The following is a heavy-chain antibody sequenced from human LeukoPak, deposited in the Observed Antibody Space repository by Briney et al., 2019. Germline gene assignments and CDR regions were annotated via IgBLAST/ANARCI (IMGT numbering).Heavy chain of an antibody. Sequence: ASVKVSCKASGYTLTSYDINWVRQATGQGLEWMGWMNPNSGNTGYAQKFQGRVTMTRNTSISTAYMELSSLRSEDTAVYYCARRGQRFLEWLVSSPDYYFDYWGQGTLVTVSS. CDR2: MNPNSGNT. CDR3: ARRGQRFLEWLVSSPDYYFDY. J-gene: IGHJ4*02. D-gene: IGHD3-3*01. V-gene: IGHV1-8*01. CDR1: GYTLTSYD.